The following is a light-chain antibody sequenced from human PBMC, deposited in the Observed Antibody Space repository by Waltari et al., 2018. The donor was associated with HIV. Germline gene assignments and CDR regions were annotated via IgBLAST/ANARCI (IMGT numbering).Light chain of an antibody. CDR3: QQRRTWPLT. Sequence: EIVLTQSPATLSLSPGKRATLSCTASQGVSTYLAWYQQQPGQAPRLLIYEASDRATGIPARFSGSGSGTDFTLTINSLEPEDFAVYYCQQRRTWPLTFGGGTKVDIK. J-gene: IGKJ4*01. CDR2: EAS. V-gene: IGKV3-11*01. CDR1: QGVSTY.